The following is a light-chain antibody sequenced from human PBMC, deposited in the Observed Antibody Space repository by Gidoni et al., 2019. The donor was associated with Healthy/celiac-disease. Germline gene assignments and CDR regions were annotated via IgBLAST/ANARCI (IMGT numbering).Light chain of an antibody. CDR1: KLGDKY. Sequence: SSELPQPPSVSVSPGHTASSTCPGDKLGDKYACWYQQKPGQSPVLLIDQDSKRPSGIPERFSGSNSGNTATLTISGTQAMDEADYYCQAWDSSTVVFGGGTKLTVL. CDR2: QDS. V-gene: IGLV3-1*01. CDR3: QAWDSSTVV. J-gene: IGLJ2*01.